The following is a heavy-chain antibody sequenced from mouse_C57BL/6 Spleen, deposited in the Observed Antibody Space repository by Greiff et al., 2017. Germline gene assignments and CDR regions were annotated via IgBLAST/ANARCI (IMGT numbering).Heavy chain of an antibody. V-gene: IGHV7-3*01. CDR3: ARYPLYDYDYFDY. CDR2: IRNKANGYTT. J-gene: IGHJ2*01. CDR1: GFTFTDYY. Sequence: EVKLVESGGGLVQPGGSLSLSCAASGFTFTDYYMSWVRQPPGKALEWLGFIRNKANGYTTEYSASVKGRFTISRDNSQSILYLQMNALRAEDSATYYCARYPLYDYDYFDYWGQGTTLTVSS. D-gene: IGHD2-4*01.